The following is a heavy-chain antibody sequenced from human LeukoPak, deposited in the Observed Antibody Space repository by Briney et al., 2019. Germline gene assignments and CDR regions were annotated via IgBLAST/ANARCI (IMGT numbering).Heavy chain of an antibody. V-gene: IGHV4-59*01. CDR3: AIDDGGSYSN. J-gene: IGHJ4*02. D-gene: IGHD1-26*01. Sequence: PSETLSLTCTVSGGSISSYNWRWIRQPRGKGGEWIGYIYYSGSTNYTPSLKSRITISVDTSNNQFSLKLSSVTAADTAVYYCAIDDGGSYSNWGQGTLVTVSS. CDR1: GGSISSYN. CDR2: IYYSGST.